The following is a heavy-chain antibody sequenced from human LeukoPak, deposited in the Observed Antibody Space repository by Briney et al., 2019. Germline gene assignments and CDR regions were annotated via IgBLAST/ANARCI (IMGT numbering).Heavy chain of an antibody. D-gene: IGHD1-7*01. CDR2: IYTTGST. V-gene: IGHV4-4*09. CDR3: ARHAGPYNWNYGFFDY. Sequence: SSETLSLTCTVSGVSISSYYWSWIRQPPGKGLEWIGYIYTTGSTNYNPSLKSRVTMSVDTSKNQFSLKLSSVTAPDTAVYYCARHAGPYNWNYGFFDYWGQGTLVTVSS. J-gene: IGHJ4*02. CDR1: GVSISSYY.